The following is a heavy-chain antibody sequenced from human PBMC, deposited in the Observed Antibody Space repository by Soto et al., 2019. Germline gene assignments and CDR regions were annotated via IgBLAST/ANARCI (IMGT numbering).Heavy chain of an antibody. Sequence: QVQLEQSGAEVKKPGSSVKVSCKASGDTFGTYAISWMRRAPGQRLEWMGQIKAGFGATDLAQMFQGRVTITADKSPTSVYMELSSLRSDATAVYYCATDCSGGSCYGASVMGVWGQGTTVTVSS. D-gene: IGHD2-15*01. CDR2: IKAGFGAT. J-gene: IGHJ6*02. CDR3: ATDCSGGSCYGASVMGV. CDR1: GDTFGTYA. V-gene: IGHV1-69*06.